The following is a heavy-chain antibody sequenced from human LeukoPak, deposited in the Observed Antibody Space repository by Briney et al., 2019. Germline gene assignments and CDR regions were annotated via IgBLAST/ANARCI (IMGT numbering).Heavy chain of an antibody. CDR3: ARHRFSSTVTIPVYAFDI. V-gene: IGHV4-4*07. CDR2: IYTSGST. D-gene: IGHD4-17*01. J-gene: IGHJ3*02. CDR1: GGSISSYY. Sequence: SETLSLTCTVSGGSISSYYWSWIRQPAGKGLEWIGRIYTSGSTNYNPSLKSRVTMSVDTSKNQFSLKLSSVTAADTAVYYCARHRFSSTVTIPVYAFDIWGQGTMVPVSS.